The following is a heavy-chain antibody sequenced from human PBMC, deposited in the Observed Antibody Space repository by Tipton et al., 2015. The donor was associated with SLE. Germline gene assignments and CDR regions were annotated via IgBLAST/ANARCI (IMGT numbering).Heavy chain of an antibody. CDR1: DDSISSGGYS. J-gene: IGHJ3*02. D-gene: IGHD1-7*01. CDR3: ARGELSDAFDI. CDR2: IYHSGNT. V-gene: IGHV4-30-2*01. Sequence: TLSLTCAVSDDSISSGGYSWSWIRQPPGKGLEWIGYIYHSGNTYYNPSLKCRVTISVDRSKNHFSLKVTSVTAADTAVYYCARGELSDAFDIWGQGTMVTVSS.